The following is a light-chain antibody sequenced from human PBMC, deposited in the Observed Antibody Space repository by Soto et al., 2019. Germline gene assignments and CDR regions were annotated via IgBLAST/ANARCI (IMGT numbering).Light chain of an antibody. CDR3: QQRNNWPPAT. CDR2: DAS. CDR1: QSVGRH. V-gene: IGKV3-11*01. J-gene: IGKJ4*01. Sequence: EIVLTQSPATLSLSPGERATLSCRASQSVGRHLAWYQQKPGHAPRLLLYDASNRATGVPARFSGSGSGTDFTLSISSLEPEDFAVYYCQQRNNWPPATFGGGTKVEIK.